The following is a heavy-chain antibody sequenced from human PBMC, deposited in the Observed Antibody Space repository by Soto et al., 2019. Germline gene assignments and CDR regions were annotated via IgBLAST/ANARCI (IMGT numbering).Heavy chain of an antibody. V-gene: IGHV4-39*01. J-gene: IGHJ4*02. CDR2: IYYSGST. D-gene: IGHD6-13*01. CDR3: AGRSSSSWYGLDY. Sequence: PSETLSLTCTVSGGSISSSSYYWGWIRPPPGKGLEWIGSIYYSGSTYYNPSLKSRVTMSVDTSKNQFSLKLSFVTAADTAVYYCAGRSSSSWYGLDYWGQGTLVTVYS. CDR1: GGSISSSSYY.